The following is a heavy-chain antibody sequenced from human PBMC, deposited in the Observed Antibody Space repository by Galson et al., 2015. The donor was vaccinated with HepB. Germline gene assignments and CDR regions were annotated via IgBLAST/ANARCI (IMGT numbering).Heavy chain of an antibody. D-gene: IGHD3-10*01. CDR2: ISYDGSNK. V-gene: IGHV3-30-3*01. Sequence: SLRLSCAASGFTFSSYAMHWVRQAPGKGLEWVAVISYDGSNKYYADSVKGRFTISRDNSKNTLYLQMNSLRAEDTAVYYCARDGITMVRGTLDYWGQGTLVTVSS. J-gene: IGHJ4*02. CDR1: GFTFSSYA. CDR3: ARDGITMVRGTLDY.